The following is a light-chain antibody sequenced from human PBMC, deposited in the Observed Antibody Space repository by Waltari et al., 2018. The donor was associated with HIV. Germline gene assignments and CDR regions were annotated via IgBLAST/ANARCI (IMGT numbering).Light chain of an antibody. CDR2: DTF. Sequence: QAVVTQEPSLTVSPGGTVTLTCGSSTGPVTSGHHPYWFQQKSGQAPRTLIYDTFNKHSWTPARFSGSLLGVKAALTLSGAQPEDDAEYFCLLSFAGARPVVFGGGTNLTVL. V-gene: IGLV7-46*01. CDR3: LLSFAGARPVV. CDR1: TGPVTSGHH. J-gene: IGLJ2*01.